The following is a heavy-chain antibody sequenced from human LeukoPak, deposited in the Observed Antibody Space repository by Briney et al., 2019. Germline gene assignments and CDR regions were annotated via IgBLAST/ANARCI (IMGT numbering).Heavy chain of an antibody. V-gene: IGHV3-30*02. CDR1: GFTFSSYG. J-gene: IGHJ6*03. Sequence: GGSLRLSCAASGFTFSSYGMHWVRQAPGKGLEWVAFIRYDGSNKYYADSVKGRFTISRDNSKNTLYLQMNSLRAEDTAVYYCAKNSPTVTTHYYYYYMDVWGKGTTVTISS. CDR3: AKNSPTVTTHYYYYYMDV. CDR2: IRYDGSNK. D-gene: IGHD4-17*01.